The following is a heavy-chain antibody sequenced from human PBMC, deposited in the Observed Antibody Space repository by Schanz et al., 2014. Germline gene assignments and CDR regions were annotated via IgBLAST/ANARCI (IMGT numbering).Heavy chain of an antibody. CDR2: ISSSSSTI. CDR3: AREVGFIVGATLDY. V-gene: IGHV3-48*02. Sequence: EVQLVESGGGLVQPGGSLRLSCAASGFTFSNYNMNWVRQAPGKGLEWVSYISSSSSTIYYADSLKGRFTISRDNAKNSLYLQMNSLTDEDTAVYYCAREVGFIVGATLDYWGQGTLVTVSS. CDR1: GFTFSNYN. J-gene: IGHJ4*02. D-gene: IGHD1-26*01.